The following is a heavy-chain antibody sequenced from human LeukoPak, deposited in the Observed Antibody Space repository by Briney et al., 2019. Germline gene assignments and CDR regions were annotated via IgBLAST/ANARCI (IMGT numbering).Heavy chain of an antibody. Sequence: SETLSLTCTVSGGSISSSSYYWGWIRQPPGKGLEWIGSIYYSGSTYYNPSLKSRVTISVDTSKNQFSLELSSVTAADTAVYYCARRPGDFWSGNWFDPWGQGTLVTVSS. D-gene: IGHD3-3*01. V-gene: IGHV4-39*01. J-gene: IGHJ5*02. CDR3: ARRPGDFWSGNWFDP. CDR1: GGSISSSSYY. CDR2: IYYSGST.